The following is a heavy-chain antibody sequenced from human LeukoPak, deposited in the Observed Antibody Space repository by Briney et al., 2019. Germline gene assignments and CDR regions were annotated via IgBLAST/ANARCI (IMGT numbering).Heavy chain of an antibody. CDR1: GFTFSSYA. CDR2: ISYDGSNK. Sequence: PGRSLRLSCAASGFTFSSYAMHWVRQAPGKGLEWVAVISYDGSNKYYADSVKGRFTISRDNSRNTLYLQMNSLRAEDTAVYYCARDRHSSSWYYFDYWGQGTLVTVSS. CDR3: ARDRHSSSWYYFDY. D-gene: IGHD6-13*01. V-gene: IGHV3-30-3*01. J-gene: IGHJ4*02.